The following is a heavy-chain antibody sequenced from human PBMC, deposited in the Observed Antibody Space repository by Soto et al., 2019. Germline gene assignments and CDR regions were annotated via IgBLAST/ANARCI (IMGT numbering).Heavy chain of an antibody. Sequence: QVQLVESGGGVVQPGRSLRLSCAASGFTFSSYAMHWVRQAPGKGLEWVAVISYDGSNKYYADSVKGRFTISRDNSKNTRYLQMNGLRAEDTAVYYCARPAGGYSSGWYGYYGMDVWGQGTTVTVSS. CDR2: ISYDGSNK. CDR3: ARPAGGYSSGWYGYYGMDV. J-gene: IGHJ6*02. V-gene: IGHV3-30-3*01. D-gene: IGHD6-19*01. CDR1: GFTFSSYA.